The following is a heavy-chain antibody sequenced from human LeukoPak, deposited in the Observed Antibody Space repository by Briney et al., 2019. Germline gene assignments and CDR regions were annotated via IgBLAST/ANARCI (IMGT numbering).Heavy chain of an antibody. J-gene: IGHJ5*02. D-gene: IGHD6-19*01. CDR3: AAIGLAGQGDRFDP. V-gene: IGHV4-61*02. CDR1: GGSISSGSYY. Sequence: SETLSLTCTVSGGSISSGSYYWRWIRQPAGKGLEWIGRIYTSGSTNYHPSLKSRVTISVDTSKNQFSLKLSSVTAADTAVYYCAAIGLAGQGDRFDPWGQGTLVTVSS. CDR2: IYTSGST.